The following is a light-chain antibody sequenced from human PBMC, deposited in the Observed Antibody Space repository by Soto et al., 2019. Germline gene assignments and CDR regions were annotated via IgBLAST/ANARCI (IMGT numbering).Light chain of an antibody. J-gene: IGKJ2*01. CDR2: GTS. Sequence: EIVLTQSPGTLSLSPGERATLSCRASQSVRNNSLAWYQQQPGQAPRLLIFGTSSRAAGIPDRFSGSGSGTDFTLTINRLDPEDSAVYFCHRDGYGVDTFGQGNKLEIK. CDR3: HRDGYGVDT. V-gene: IGKV3-20*01. CDR1: QSVRNNS.